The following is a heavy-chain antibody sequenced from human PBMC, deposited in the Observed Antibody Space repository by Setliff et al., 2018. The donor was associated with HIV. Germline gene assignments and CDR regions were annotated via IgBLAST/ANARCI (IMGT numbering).Heavy chain of an antibody. J-gene: IGHJ1*01. V-gene: IGHV3-30*04. D-gene: IGHD1-1*01. CDR3: ATKEPGTTYFQH. CDR2: ISYDGSNK. CDR1: GFTFSSYA. Sequence: GGSLRLSCAASGFTFSSYAMHWVRQAPGKGLEWVAVISYDGSNKYYADSVKGRFTISRDSAKNSLYLEMKSLRAEDTAVYYCATKEPGTTYFQHWGQGTLVTVSS.